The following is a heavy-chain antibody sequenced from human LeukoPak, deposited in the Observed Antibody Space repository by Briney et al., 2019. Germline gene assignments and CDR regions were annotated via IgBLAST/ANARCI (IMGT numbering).Heavy chain of an antibody. Sequence: GWSLRLSCAASGFSFSDYYLNGLRPAPGRGLEGVSSISSSSTIYYADSVKGRFTISRDNAKNSLYLQMNSLRAEDTAVYYCARAADIVVVPAAMQWYFQHWGQGTLVTVSS. CDR1: GFSFSDYY. CDR3: ARAADIVVVPAAMQWYFQH. CDR2: ISSSSTI. D-gene: IGHD2-2*01. V-gene: IGHV3-69-1*01. J-gene: IGHJ1*01.